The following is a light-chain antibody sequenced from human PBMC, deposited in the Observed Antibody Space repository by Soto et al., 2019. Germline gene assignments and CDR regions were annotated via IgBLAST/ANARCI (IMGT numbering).Light chain of an antibody. CDR1: QSVSSY. Sequence: EIVLTQSPATLSLSPGERATLSCRASQSVSSYLAWYQQKPGQAPRLLIYDASNRATGIPARFSGSGSGTDFTLTISSLEPEDFAVYYCQQRSNWPFIFTFGPGPKVDIK. V-gene: IGKV3-11*01. CDR3: QQRSNWPFIFT. CDR2: DAS. J-gene: IGKJ3*01.